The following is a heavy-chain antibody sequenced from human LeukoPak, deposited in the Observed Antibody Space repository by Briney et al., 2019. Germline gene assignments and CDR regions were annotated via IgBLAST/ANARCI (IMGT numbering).Heavy chain of an antibody. D-gene: IGHD5-18*01. CDR1: GGSISSYY. V-gene: IGHV4-59*01. J-gene: IGHJ4*02. CDR2: IYYSGST. CDR3: ASHVDTAMAFFDY. Sequence: SETLSLTCTVSGGSISSYYWSWIRQPPGKGLEWIGYIYYSGSTNYNPSPKSRVTISVDTSKNQFSLKLSSVTAADTAVYYCASHVDTAMAFFDYWGQGTLVTVSS.